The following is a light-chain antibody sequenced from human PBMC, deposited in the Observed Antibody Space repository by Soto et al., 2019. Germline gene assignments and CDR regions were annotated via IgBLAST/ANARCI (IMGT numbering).Light chain of an antibody. CDR3: QKYNSDPLT. CDR1: QGISNY. J-gene: IGKJ4*01. V-gene: IGKV1-27*01. CDR2: AAS. Sequence: DIQLTQSPSSLSASVGDRVTITCRAGQGISNYLAWYQQKTGKVPKILIYAASTLQSGVPSRFSGSGSGTDFTLTISRLQPEDVETYYCQKYNSDPLTFGGGTKVDIK.